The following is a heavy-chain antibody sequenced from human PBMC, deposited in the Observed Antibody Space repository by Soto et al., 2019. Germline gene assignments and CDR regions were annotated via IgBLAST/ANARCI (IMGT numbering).Heavy chain of an antibody. CDR2: INAGNGNT. CDR3: ASGLIDGSGSYFPYYYGMDV. D-gene: IGHD3-10*01. CDR1: GYTFTSYA. J-gene: IGHJ6*02. V-gene: IGHV1-3*01. Sequence: GASVKVSCKASGYTFTSYAMHWVRQAPGQRLEWMGWINAGNGNTKYSQKFQGRVTITRDTSASTAYMELSSLRSEDTAVYYCASGLIDGSGSYFPYYYGMDVWGQGTTVTVSS.